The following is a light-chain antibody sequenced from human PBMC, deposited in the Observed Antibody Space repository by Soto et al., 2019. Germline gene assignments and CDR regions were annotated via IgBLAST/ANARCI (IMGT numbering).Light chain of an antibody. CDR1: QTTDNK. V-gene: IGKV3-15*01. CDR3: QQYKDWRT. CDR2: GAS. J-gene: IGKJ1*01. Sequence: IVMTQSPATLSVSPGERATLSCRASQTTDNKLAWYQQRPGQAPRLLIYGASIRATGIPARFSGSGSGTEFTLTISGLQSEDFGVYYCQQYKDWRTFGQGTNVDIK.